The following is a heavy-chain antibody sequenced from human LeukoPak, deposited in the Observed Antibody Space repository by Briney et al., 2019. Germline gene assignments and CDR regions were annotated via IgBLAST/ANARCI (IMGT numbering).Heavy chain of an antibody. CDR2: VYHSDST. CDR3: ANSSGRGFDP. Sequence: SETLSLTSPVYGASINSGNWWSWIRQSPGAGLEWIGEVYHSDSTKYNPSLTSRVSMSVDKSKNQFSLRLTSVTAADTAVYFCANSSGRGFDPWGQGAPVTVSS. J-gene: IGHJ5*02. D-gene: IGHD3-22*01. V-gene: IGHV4-4*02. CDR1: GASINSGNW.